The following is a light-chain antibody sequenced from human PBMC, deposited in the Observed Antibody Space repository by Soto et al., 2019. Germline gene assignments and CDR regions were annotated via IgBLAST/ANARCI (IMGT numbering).Light chain of an antibody. CDR2: DAS. CDR1: QSVSSSS. Sequence: EIVLTQSPGTLSLSPGEKATLYCRASQSVSSSSLAWYQQKPGQAPRLLIYDASSRATGIPDRFSGSGSGTDFTLTISRLEPEDFAVYYCQQYGSSPPGTFGQGTKVDIK. V-gene: IGKV3-20*01. CDR3: QQYGSSPPGT. J-gene: IGKJ1*01.